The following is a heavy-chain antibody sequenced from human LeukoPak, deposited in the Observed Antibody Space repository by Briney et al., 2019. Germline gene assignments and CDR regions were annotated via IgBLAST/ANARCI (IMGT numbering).Heavy chain of an antibody. CDR3: ARHGPSPIAVAGRPGMVDV. J-gene: IGHJ6*02. CDR1: GYSFTNYW. CDR2: IYPSDSDT. Sequence: GESLKISCKGSGYSFTNYWIGWVRQMPGKGLEWMGIIYPSDSDTTYSPSFQGQVTISADKSISTAYLQWSSLKASDTAMYYCARHGPSPIAVAGRPGMVDVWGQGTTVTVSS. D-gene: IGHD6-19*01. V-gene: IGHV5-51*01.